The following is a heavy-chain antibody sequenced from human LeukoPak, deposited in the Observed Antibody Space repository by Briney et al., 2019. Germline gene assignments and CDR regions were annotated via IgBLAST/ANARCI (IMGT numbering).Heavy chain of an antibody. CDR1: SRSMSSYC. CDR3: ARAGSGYPLDY. Sequence: SETLSLTCAVSSRSMSSYCWNCVRQPPGKGLEWIGYIYYTGVTNYSPSLNLRLTISLDTAMKQFSLNLRSVTAADAAMYYTARAGSGYPLDYWGEGTLVTVSS. V-gene: IGHV4-59*01. D-gene: IGHD3-22*01. CDR2: IYYTGVT. J-gene: IGHJ4*02.